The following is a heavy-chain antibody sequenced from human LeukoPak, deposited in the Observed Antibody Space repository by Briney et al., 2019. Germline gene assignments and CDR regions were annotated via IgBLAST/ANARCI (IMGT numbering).Heavy chain of an antibody. CDR1: GGTFSSYA. CDR3: ARVVRFAGSYYMDV. Sequence: GASVKVSCKASGGTFSSYAISWVRQAPGQRGEWMGGIIPIFGTANYAQKFQGRVTITTDESTSTAYMELSSLRSEDTAVYYCARVVRFAGSYYMDVWGKGTTVTVSS. V-gene: IGHV1-69*05. CDR2: IIPIFGTA. J-gene: IGHJ6*03. D-gene: IGHD3-16*01.